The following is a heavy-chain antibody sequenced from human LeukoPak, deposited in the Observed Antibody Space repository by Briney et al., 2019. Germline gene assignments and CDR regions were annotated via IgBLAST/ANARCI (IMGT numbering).Heavy chain of an antibody. V-gene: IGHV4-34*01. Sequence: SETLSLTCAIYGGAFSGYHWSWIRQPPGKGLEWIGSIYYSGSTYYNPSLKSRVTISVDTSKNQFSLKLSSVTAADTAVYYCARLLYSYGVYFDYWGQGTLVTVSS. J-gene: IGHJ4*02. CDR1: GGAFSGYH. CDR3: ARLLYSYGVYFDY. CDR2: IYYSGST. D-gene: IGHD5-18*01.